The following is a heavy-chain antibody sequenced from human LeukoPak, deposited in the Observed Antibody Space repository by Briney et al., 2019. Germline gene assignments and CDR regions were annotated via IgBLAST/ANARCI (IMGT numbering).Heavy chain of an antibody. D-gene: IGHD5-18*01. J-gene: IGHJ4*02. CDR3: ARSQGGAYSYGTDY. CDR1: GYTFTGYY. Sequence: ASVKVSCKASGYTFTGYYMQWVRQAPGQGLEWMGLINPSGGSTSYGQKFQGRVSMTRDTSTSTVYMELSSLRSEDTAVYYYARSQGGAYSYGTDYWGQGTLVTVSS. CDR2: INPSGGST. V-gene: IGHV1-46*01.